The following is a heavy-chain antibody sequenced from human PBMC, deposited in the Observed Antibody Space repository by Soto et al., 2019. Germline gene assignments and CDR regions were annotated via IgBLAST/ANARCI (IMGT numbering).Heavy chain of an antibody. CDR1: GFTFSSYA. CDR3: EGATMIVDNWPN. V-gene: IGHV3-23*01. J-gene: IGHJ4*02. D-gene: IGHD3-22*01. CDR2: ISGSGGST. Sequence: AGGSLRLSCAASGFTFSSYAMSWVRQAPGKGLEWVSAISGSGGSTYYADSVKGRFTISRDNSKNTLYLQMNSLRAEDTAVYYCEGATMIVDNWPNWGQGTLVTVS.